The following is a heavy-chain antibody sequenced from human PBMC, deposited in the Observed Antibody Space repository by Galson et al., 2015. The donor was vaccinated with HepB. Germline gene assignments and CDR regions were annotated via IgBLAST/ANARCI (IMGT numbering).Heavy chain of an antibody. CDR3: ADVLWRIAPPGNFDY. V-gene: IGHV3-23*01. CDR2: ISGSGGGT. J-gene: IGHJ4*02. D-gene: IGHD6-13*01. CDR1: GFTFSSYA. Sequence: SLRLSGAAPGFTFSSYAMSWVRQAPGKGLEWVSAISGSGGGTYYADSVKGRFTISRDNSKNTLYLQMNSLRAEDTAVYYCADVLWRIAPPGNFDYWGQGTLVTVSS.